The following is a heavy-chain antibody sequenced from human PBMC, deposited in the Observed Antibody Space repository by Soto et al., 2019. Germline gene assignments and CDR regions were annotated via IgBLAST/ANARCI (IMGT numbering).Heavy chain of an antibody. J-gene: IGHJ4*02. CDR3: ARGPRGFGDLWSSDY. CDR2: ISAYNGNT. CDR1: GYTFTDYG. V-gene: IGHV1-18*04. Sequence: QVQLVQSGAEVKKPGASVKVSCKASGYTFTDYGMSWVRQAPGQGLEWMGWISAYNGNTNSAQKLQGRVTMTTDTSKTTAYMELRTLRSDDTAVYSWARGPRGFGDLWSSDYWGQGTLVTVSS. D-gene: IGHD3-10*01.